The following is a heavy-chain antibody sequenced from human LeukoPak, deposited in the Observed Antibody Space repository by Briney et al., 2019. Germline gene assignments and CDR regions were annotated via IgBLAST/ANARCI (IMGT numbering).Heavy chain of an antibody. D-gene: IGHD3-22*01. J-gene: IGHJ5*02. V-gene: IGHV3-74*01. CDR3: ARDLGQYYDTSDNWFDP. CDR2: INSDGINT. Sequence: GGSLRLSYAASGFTFSNYWMHWVRQAPGKGLVWVSRINSDGINTSYADSVKGRFTICRDNAKNTLNLQMTSLRAEDTAVYYCARDLGQYYDTSDNWFDPWGQGTLVTVSS. CDR1: GFTFSNYW.